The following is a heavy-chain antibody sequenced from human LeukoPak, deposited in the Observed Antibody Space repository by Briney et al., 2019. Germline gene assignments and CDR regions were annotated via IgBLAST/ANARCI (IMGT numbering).Heavy chain of an antibody. Sequence: GGSLRLSCAASGFTFSTYGMSWVRQVPGKGLEWVSGISSSGDSAYYADSVKGRFTISRDNSKSTLFLQMNSLRAEDTALYYCAKEFTKEWGQGTLVTVSS. CDR1: GFTFSTYG. CDR2: ISSSGDSA. D-gene: IGHD1-1*01. CDR3: AKEFTKE. J-gene: IGHJ4*02. V-gene: IGHV3-23*01.